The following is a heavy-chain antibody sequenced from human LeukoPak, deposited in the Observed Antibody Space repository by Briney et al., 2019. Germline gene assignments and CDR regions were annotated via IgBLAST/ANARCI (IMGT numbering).Heavy chain of an antibody. J-gene: IGHJ1*01. D-gene: IGHD3-10*01. V-gene: IGHV3-48*03. CDR1: GVTFSSFG. Sequence: GGSLRHSCAACGVTFSSFGMNWGRQAPGKGLEWISYISSSGTTVDYADSVKGRFTISRDNAKKSLYLQMNSLSAEATAIYYCARDGYGSGQKTEEHWGAGDLGSVSS. CDR2: ISSSGTTV. CDR3: ARDGYGSGQKTEEH.